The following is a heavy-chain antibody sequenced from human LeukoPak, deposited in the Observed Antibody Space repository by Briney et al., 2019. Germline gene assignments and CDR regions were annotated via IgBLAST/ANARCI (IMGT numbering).Heavy chain of an antibody. J-gene: IGHJ4*02. CDR3: AGYGSGSWRPFDY. CDR1: GFIFSSYA. V-gene: IGHV3-30*04. Sequence: GGSLRLSCAASGFIFSSYAMHWVRQAPGKGLEWVAVISYDGSNKYYADSVKGRFTISRDNSKNTLYLQMNSLRAEDTAVYYCAGYGSGSWRPFDYWGQGTLVTVSS. CDR2: ISYDGSNK. D-gene: IGHD3-10*01.